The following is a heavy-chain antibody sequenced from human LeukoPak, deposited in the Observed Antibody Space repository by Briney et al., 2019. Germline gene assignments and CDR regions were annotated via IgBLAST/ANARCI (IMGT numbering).Heavy chain of an antibody. CDR2: IDYSGIT. CDR3: ARHPPEGFQQWLVFAFDY. CDR1: GGSISSSSNY. D-gene: IGHD6-19*01. J-gene: IGHJ4*02. V-gene: IGHV4-39*01. Sequence: PSETLSLTCTVSGGSISSSSNYWGWIRQPPGKGLEWIGSIDYSGITNYNPSLKSRVTISVDTSKNQFSLKLSSVTAADTAVYYCARHPPEGFQQWLVFAFDYWGQGTLVTVSS.